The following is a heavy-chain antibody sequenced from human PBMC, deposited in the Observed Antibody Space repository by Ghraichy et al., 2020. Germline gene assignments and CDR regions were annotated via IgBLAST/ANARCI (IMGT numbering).Heavy chain of an antibody. CDR2: MSAGGGDT. D-gene: IGHD2-2*02. V-gene: IGHV3-23*01. J-gene: IGHJ4*02. CDR1: GFTFSTYA. CDR3: APSDASRYCATTTCYRGY. Sequence: GGSLRLSCAVSGFTFSTYAMSWVRQAPGKGLEWVSAMSAGGGDTYYADSVKGRFTISRDNSKNTLYLQMNNLRVEDTAVYYCAPSDASRYCATTTCYRGYWGQGTLVTVSS.